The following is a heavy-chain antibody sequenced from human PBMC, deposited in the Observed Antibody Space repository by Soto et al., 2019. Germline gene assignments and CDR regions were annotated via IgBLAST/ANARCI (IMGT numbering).Heavy chain of an antibody. Sequence: GGSLRLSCAASGFSFSSYVMSWVRQAPGRGLEWVSSISGSGDRINYADSVRGRFIISRENSQNTLYLQMVSLTVEDTAVYYCATGGGISYDYFMDVWGKGTTVTVSS. CDR2: ISGSGDRI. V-gene: IGHV3-23*01. CDR3: ATGGGISYDYFMDV. J-gene: IGHJ6*04. D-gene: IGHD3-3*01. CDR1: GFSFSSYV.